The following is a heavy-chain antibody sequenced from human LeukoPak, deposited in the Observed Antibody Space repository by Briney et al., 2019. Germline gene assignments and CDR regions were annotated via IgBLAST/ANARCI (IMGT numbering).Heavy chain of an antibody. J-gene: IGHJ3*02. CDR3: ARLTNLVVVRALDI. CDR2: IYYSGST. CDR1: GGSISSYY. Sequence: SETLSLTCTVSGGSISSYYWSWIRQPPGKGLEWIGYIYYSGSTNYNPSLKSRVTISVDTSKNQFSLKLSSVTAADTAVYYCARLTNLVVVRALDIWGQGTMVTVSS. V-gene: IGHV4-59*08. D-gene: IGHD2-15*01.